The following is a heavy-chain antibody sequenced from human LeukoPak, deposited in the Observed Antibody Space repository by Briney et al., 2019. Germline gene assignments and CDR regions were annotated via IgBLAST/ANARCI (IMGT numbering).Heavy chain of an antibody. Sequence: RGSLRLSCAASGFTVSSNYMNWVRQAPGKGQEWVSVIYRGGNTYYADSVKGRFTITRDNSKNTLYLQMNRLRAEDTAVYYCARLWFGELAFDYWGQGTLVTVSP. V-gene: IGHV3-66*01. CDR3: ARLWFGELAFDY. CDR2: IYRGGNT. D-gene: IGHD3-10*01. CDR1: GFTVSSNY. J-gene: IGHJ4*02.